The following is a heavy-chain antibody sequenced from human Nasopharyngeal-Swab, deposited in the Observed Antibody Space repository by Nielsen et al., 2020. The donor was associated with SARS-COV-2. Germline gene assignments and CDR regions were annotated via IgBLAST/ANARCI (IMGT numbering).Heavy chain of an antibody. J-gene: IGHJ3*01. CDR1: GFTFDDYA. CDR3: ARGSSVHAFDV. CDR2: IWYDGSNK. V-gene: IGHV3-33*07. Sequence: GESLKISCAASGFTFDDYAMYWVRQSPVKGLEWLTNIWYDGSNKYYADSVKGRFTVSRDNSKNTLFLEMDSLRAEDTAVYYCARGSSVHAFDVWGQGTEVTVSS. D-gene: IGHD3-10*01.